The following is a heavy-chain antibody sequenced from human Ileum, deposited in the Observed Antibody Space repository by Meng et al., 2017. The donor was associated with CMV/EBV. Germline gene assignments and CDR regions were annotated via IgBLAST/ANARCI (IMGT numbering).Heavy chain of an antibody. CDR1: GFTFSDYA. D-gene: IGHD1-7*01. CDR3: AKDRRYDWNYGWFDS. CDR2: ITGSGGRT. Sequence: GESLKISCAASGFTFSDYAMSWVRQAPGKGLEWVSGITGSGGRTEYADSVKSRLTISRDNSKNTLYLQMNSLRGEDTAVYYCAKDRRYDWNYGWFDSWGQGTLVTVSS. J-gene: IGHJ5*01. V-gene: IGHV3-23*01.